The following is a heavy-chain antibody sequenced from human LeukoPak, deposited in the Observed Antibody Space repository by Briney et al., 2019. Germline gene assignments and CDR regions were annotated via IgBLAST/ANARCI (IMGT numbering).Heavy chain of an antibody. CDR1: GYTFTGYY. CDR2: INPNSGGT. V-gene: IGHV1-2*04. Sequence: ASVKVSCKASGYTFTGYYMHWVRQAPGRGLEWMGWINPNSGGTNYAQKFQGWVTMTRDTSISTAYMELSRLRSDDTAVYYCAREWLSSTGEYYYYGMDVWGQGTTVTVSS. J-gene: IGHJ6*02. CDR3: AREWLSSTGEYYYYGMDV. D-gene: IGHD2-2*01.